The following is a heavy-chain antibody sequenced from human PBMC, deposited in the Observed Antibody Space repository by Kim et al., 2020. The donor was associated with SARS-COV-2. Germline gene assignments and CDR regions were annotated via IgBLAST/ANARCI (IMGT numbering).Heavy chain of an antibody. Sequence: SVKVSCKASGGTFSSYAISWVRQAPGQGLEWMGRIIPILGIANYAQKFQGRVTITADKSTSTAYKELSILRSEDTAVYYCASDNTSWFDPWRQGTLVTV. CDR3: ASDNTSWFDP. V-gene: IGHV1-69*04. CDR1: GGTFSSYA. CDR2: IIPILGIA. J-gene: IGHJ5*02.